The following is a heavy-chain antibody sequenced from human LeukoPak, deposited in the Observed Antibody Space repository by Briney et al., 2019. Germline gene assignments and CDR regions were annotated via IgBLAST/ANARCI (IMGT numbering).Heavy chain of an antibody. CDR2: IWYDGSNK. D-gene: IGHD6-13*01. Sequence: GRSLRLSCAASGFTFSSYAMHWVRQAPGKGLEWVAVIWYDGSNKYYADSVKGRFTISRDNSKNTLYLQMNSLRAEDTAVYYCARWGIAAAGRFPWYFDYWGQGTLVTVSS. V-gene: IGHV3-33*08. J-gene: IGHJ4*02. CDR3: ARWGIAAAGRFPWYFDY. CDR1: GFTFSSYA.